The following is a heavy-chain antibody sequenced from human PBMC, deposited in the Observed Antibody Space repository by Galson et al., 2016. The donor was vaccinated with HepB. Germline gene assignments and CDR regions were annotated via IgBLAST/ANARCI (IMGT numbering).Heavy chain of an antibody. D-gene: IGHD2/OR15-2a*01. V-gene: IGHV3-9*01. CDR1: GFTFDDFA. J-gene: IGHJ2*01. CDR3: ARGGAASGTILNYFFDL. CDR2: ISWNSRTA. Sequence: SLRLSCAASGFTFDDFALHWVRQTPGKGLGWVAGISWNSRTAGYAGSVKGRFTISRDNDKSSLSLELSNLRPEDTAFYFCARGGAASGTILNYFFDLWGPGTLVSVSS.